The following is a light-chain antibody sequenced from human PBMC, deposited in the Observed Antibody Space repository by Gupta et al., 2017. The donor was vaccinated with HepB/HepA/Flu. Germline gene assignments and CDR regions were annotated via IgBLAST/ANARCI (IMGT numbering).Light chain of an antibody. CDR3: QSYDSSLSVWV. V-gene: IGLV1-40*01. J-gene: IGLJ3*02. CDR1: SSNIGAGYD. Sequence: QSVLTQPPSVSGAPGQRVTISCTVSSSNIGAGYDVHWYQQLPVTAPKLLIYGNTNRPSGVPDRFSGSKSGTAASLAITGLQAEDETDYYCQSYDSSLSVWVFGGGTKLTVL. CDR2: GNT.